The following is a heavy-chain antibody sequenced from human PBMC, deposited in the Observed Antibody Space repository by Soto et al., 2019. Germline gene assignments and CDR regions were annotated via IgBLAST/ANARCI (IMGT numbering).Heavy chain of an antibody. CDR2: ISTDNTHR. J-gene: IGHJ5*02. Sequence: ASVKVSCKASGYNFLTYGISWLRQAPGRGLEWMGWISTDNTHRDYAQNFQERVTMTTDTSTNTAYMELRSLRSDDTAIYYCARDRPGISVIRAVKTYNYFDPWGQGTLVTVSS. V-gene: IGHV1-18*01. CDR3: ARDRPGISVIRAVKTYNYFDP. D-gene: IGHD3-10*01. CDR1: GYNFLTYG.